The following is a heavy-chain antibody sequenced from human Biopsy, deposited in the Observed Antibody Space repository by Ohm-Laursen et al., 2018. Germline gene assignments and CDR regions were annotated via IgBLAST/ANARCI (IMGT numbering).Heavy chain of an antibody. CDR3: AKCMAGGSNYYFHH. CDR2: IWYGGSNK. Sequence: SLRLSCAASGFTFSSYGMHWVRQAPGKGLEWVAAIWYGGSNKNYADSVKGRFTISRDNSKNTLYLQMNSLRGEDTAVYYCAKCMAGGSNYYFHHCGQGTLVTVSS. D-gene: IGHD1-26*01. V-gene: IGHV3-33*06. J-gene: IGHJ4*02. CDR1: GFTFSSYG.